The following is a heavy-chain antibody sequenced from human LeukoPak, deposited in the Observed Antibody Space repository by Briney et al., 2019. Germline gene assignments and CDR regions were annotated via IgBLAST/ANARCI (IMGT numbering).Heavy chain of an antibody. D-gene: IGHD4-17*01. V-gene: IGHV3-30*18. CDR1: GFTFSSYG. CDR2: ISYDGSNK. Sequence: GRSLRLSCAASGFTFSSYGMHWVRQAPGKGLEWVAVISYDGSNKYYADSVKGRFTISRDNSKNTLYLQMNSLRAEDTAVYYCAKYVRWTVSYRFDYWGQGTLVTVSS. CDR3: AKYVRWTVSYRFDY. J-gene: IGHJ4*02.